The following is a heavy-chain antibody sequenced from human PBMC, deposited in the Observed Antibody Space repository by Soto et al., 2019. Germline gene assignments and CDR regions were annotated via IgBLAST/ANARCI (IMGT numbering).Heavy chain of an antibody. J-gene: IGHJ4*02. CDR2: TYYRSKWYN. CDR1: GDSVSSNSAA. V-gene: IGHV6-1*01. D-gene: IGHD4-17*01. Sequence: KQSQTLSLTCAISGDSVSSNSAAWNWIRQSPSRGLEWLGRTYYRSKWYNDYAVSVKSRITINPDTSKNQFSLQLNSVTPEDTAVYYCARENDLETYGDYEGYFDYWGQGTLVTVSS. CDR3: ARENDLETYGDYEGYFDY.